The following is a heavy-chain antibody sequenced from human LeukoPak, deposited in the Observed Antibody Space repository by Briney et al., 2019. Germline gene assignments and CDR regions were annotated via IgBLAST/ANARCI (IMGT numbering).Heavy chain of an antibody. CDR2: IIPILGIA. J-gene: IGHJ6*03. V-gene: IGHV1-69*04. Sequence: ASVKVSCKASGGTFSSHAISWVRQAPGQGLEWMGRIIPILGIANYAQKFQGRVTITADKSTSTAYMELSSLRSEDTAVYYCARPDYGGNSGPYYMDVWGKGTTVTVSS. D-gene: IGHD4-23*01. CDR1: GGTFSSHA. CDR3: ARPDYGGNSGPYYMDV.